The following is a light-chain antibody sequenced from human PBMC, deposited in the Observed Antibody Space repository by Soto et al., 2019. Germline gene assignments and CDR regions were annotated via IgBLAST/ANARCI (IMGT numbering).Light chain of an antibody. CDR1: QTVRTNY. Sequence: EIVLTQSPGTLSLSPGERATLSCRASQTVRTNYLAWFQHKPGQAPRLLIYGASSRATGIPDRFSGSGSGNDFPPHINRLEPEDFAVYFCQQYSDSPLTFGGGTKVEIK. V-gene: IGKV3-20*01. CDR3: QQYSDSPLT. J-gene: IGKJ4*01. CDR2: GAS.